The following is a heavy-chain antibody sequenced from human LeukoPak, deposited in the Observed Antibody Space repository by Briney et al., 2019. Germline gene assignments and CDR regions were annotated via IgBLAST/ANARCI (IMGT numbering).Heavy chain of an antibody. CDR2: IIPIFGTA. CDR3: AGGYYDYVWGSYRYDP. J-gene: IGHJ5*02. CDR1: GGTFSSYA. D-gene: IGHD3-16*02. Sequence: ASVKVSCKASGGTFSSYAISWVRQAPGQGLEWMGRIIPIFGTANYAQKFQGRVTITTDESTSTAYMELSSLRSEDTALYYCAGGYYDYVWGSYRYDPWGRGPWSPSPQ. V-gene: IGHV1-69*05.